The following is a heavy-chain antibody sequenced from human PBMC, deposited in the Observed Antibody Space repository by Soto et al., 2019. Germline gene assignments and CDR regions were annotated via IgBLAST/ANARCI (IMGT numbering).Heavy chain of an antibody. CDR2: INTGTGDR. D-gene: IGHD3-10*01. V-gene: IGHV1-3*04. CDR1: GYTFTDYA. Sequence: ASVKVSCKASGYTFTDYAVHWVRQAPGQSLQWMGWINTGTGDRKYSQKFQGRVTLTSETSATTAYMELSSLRSEDTAVYYCARVPRGTYYNVDWFDPRGQRTPVTVSS. J-gene: IGHJ5*02. CDR3: ARVPRGTYYNVDWFDP.